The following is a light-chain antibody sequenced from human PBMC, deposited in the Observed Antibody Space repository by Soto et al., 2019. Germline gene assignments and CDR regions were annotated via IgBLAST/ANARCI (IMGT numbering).Light chain of an antibody. CDR1: QSVSSSY. J-gene: IGKJ4*01. V-gene: IGKV3-20*01. CDR2: GAS. Sequence: EIVLTQSPGTLSLSPGERATLSCRASQSVSSSYLAWYQQKPGQAPRLLIYGASSRATGIPDRFSGSGSGTDFTLPISRLEPEDFAVYYCQQYGSSPRLTFGGGTKVDIK. CDR3: QQYGSSPRLT.